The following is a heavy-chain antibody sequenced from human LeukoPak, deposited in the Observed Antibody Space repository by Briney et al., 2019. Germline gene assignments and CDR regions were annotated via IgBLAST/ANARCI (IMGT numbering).Heavy chain of an antibody. CDR3: AREASGWYIYYYYMDV. Sequence: PSETLSLTCTVSGGSISSYYWSWIRQPAGKGLEWIGRIYTSGSTNYNPSLKSRVTMSVDTSKNQFSLKLSSVTAADTAVYYCAREASGWYIYYYYMDVWGKGTTVTISS. CDR2: IYTSGST. J-gene: IGHJ6*03. CDR1: GGSISSYY. V-gene: IGHV4-4*07. D-gene: IGHD6-19*01.